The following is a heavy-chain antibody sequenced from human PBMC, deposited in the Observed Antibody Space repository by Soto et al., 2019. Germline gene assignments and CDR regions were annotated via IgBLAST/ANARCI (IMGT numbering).Heavy chain of an antibody. J-gene: IGHJ6*02. CDR3: ARDPPLYVVKGDMPYYGMDV. CDR2: ISSSSSYI. D-gene: IGHD3-16*01. CDR1: GFSFSSYS. V-gene: IGHV3-21*01. Sequence: GWSLRLSCAASGFSFSSYSMNWVRQAPGKGLEWVSSISSSSSYIYYADSVKGRFTISRDNAKNSLYLQMNSLRAEDTAVYYCARDPPLYVVKGDMPYYGMDVWGQGTTVTVSS.